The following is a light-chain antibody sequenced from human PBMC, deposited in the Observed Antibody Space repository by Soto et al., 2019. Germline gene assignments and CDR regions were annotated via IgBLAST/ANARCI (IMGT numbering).Light chain of an antibody. CDR1: QSVSSR. J-gene: IGKJ1*01. CDR3: QQYGSSPRT. CDR2: GAS. V-gene: IGKV3-20*01. Sequence: DMVLTQSPGTLSLSPGERATLSCRASQSVSSRLAWYQQKPGQAPRLLISGASSRATGIPDRFSGSGSATDFTLTISRLEPEDFAVYYCQQYGSSPRTFGQGTKVDIK.